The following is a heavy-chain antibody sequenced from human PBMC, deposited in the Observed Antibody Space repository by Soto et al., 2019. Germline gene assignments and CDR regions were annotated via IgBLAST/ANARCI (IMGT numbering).Heavy chain of an antibody. Sequence: CMGAVSRLSRCWIGWVGQMPGKGLEWMGIIYPGDSDTRYSPSFQGQVTISADKSISTAYLQWSSLKASDTAMYYCARHYSSGWYDYWGQGTLVTVSS. D-gene: IGHD6-19*01. V-gene: IGHV5-51*01. CDR3: ARHYSSGWYDY. J-gene: IGHJ4*02. CDR2: IYPGDSDT. CDR1: VSRLSRCW.